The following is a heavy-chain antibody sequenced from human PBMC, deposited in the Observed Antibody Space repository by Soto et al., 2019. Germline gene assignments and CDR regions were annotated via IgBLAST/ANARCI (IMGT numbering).Heavy chain of an antibody. CDR1: GYTFTSYG. CDR2: ISAYNGNT. Sequence: QVQLVQSGAEVKKPGASVKVSCKASGYTFTSYGISWVRQAPGQGLEWMGWISAYNGNTNYAQKLQGRVTMTTDTSTSTAYMELRSLRSDDTAVYYCARKTLAFQSYDIWTGYYDYWGQGTLVTVSS. J-gene: IGHJ4*02. D-gene: IGHD3-9*01. CDR3: ARKTLAFQSYDIWTGYYDY. V-gene: IGHV1-18*01.